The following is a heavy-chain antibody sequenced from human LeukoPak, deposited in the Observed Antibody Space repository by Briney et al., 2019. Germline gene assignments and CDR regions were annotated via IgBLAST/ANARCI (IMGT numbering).Heavy chain of an antibody. Sequence: GGSLRLSCAASEFNLNSYMLNWVRQAPGKGLEWVSSISSTGSYIYYADSVKGRFTISRDNPGNVVYLQMDSLRAEDTAVYYCTRVAQSGPTGWFDPWGQGTLVTVSS. J-gene: IGHJ5*02. CDR1: EFNLNSYM. V-gene: IGHV3-21*01. CDR3: TRVAQSGPTGWFDP. CDR2: ISSTGSYI. D-gene: IGHD1-1*01.